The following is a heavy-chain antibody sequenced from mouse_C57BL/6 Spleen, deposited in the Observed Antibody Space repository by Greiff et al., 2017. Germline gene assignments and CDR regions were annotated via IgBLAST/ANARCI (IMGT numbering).Heavy chain of an antibody. V-gene: IGHV1-81*01. CDR3: LEIYYDYGGFAY. Sequence: QVHVKQSGAELARPGASVKLSCKASGYTFTSYGISWVKQRTGQGLEWIGEIYPRSGNTYYNEKFKGKATLTADKSSSTAYMELRSLTSEDSAVYFCLEIYYDYGGFAYWGQGTLVTVSA. D-gene: IGHD2-4*01. J-gene: IGHJ3*01. CDR1: GYTFTSYG. CDR2: IYPRSGNT.